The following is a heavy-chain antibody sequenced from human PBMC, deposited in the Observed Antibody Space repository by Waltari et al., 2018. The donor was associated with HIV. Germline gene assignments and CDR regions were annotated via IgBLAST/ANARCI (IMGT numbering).Heavy chain of an antibody. V-gene: IGHV1-69*01. CDR1: GYTFTTHY. CDR3: ARGKLMTTFDD. J-gene: IGHJ4*02. D-gene: IGHD4-17*01. CDR2: IIALIVKP. Sequence: QVQLVQSGAEVKKSGASVRVTCTASGYTFTTHYIHWVRQAPGQGPEWMGGIIALIVKPKYAQKFEGRITITADESTSTTYMEMSGLRSEDTAMYFCARGKLMTTFDDWGQGTLVIVSS.